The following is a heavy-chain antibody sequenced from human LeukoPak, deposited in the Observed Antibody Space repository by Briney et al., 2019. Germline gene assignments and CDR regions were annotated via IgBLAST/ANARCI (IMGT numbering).Heavy chain of an antibody. Sequence: PGRSLRLSCVASGFTFSRHDMNWVRQAPGKGLELVAVISNDGSNKYYADSVKGRFTISRDNSKNTLYLQMNSLRTEETAVYYCAKGVSSSWSNDAFDIWGQGTMVTVSS. CDR2: ISNDGSNK. CDR1: GFTFSRHD. J-gene: IGHJ3*02. D-gene: IGHD6-13*01. CDR3: AKGVSSSWSNDAFDI. V-gene: IGHV3-30*18.